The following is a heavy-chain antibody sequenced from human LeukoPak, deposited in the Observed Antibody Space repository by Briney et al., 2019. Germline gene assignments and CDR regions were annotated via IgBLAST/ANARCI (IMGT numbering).Heavy chain of an antibody. CDR1: GDSIASSSYS. D-gene: IGHD3-22*01. CDR2: ISYSGST. J-gene: IGHJ4*02. Sequence: PSETLSLTCTVSGDSIASSSYSWGWIRQPPGKGLEWVGTISYSGSTSSNPSLKSRVTISVDTSKNRFSLKLSSVTAADTAVYYCARGGGYYPIEYWGQGTLVTVSS. CDR3: ARGGGYYPIEY. V-gene: IGHV4-39*07.